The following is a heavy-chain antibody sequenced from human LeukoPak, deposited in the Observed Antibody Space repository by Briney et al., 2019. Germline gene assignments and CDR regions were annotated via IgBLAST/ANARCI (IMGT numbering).Heavy chain of an antibody. V-gene: IGHV4-39*01. CDR3: ARQRVGDGYYSDY. CDR2: IYYSGST. Sequence: SETLSLTCTVSGGSISSSSYYWGWIRQPPGKGLEWIGSIYYSGSTYYNPSLKSRVTISVDTSKNQFSLKLSSVTAAGTAVYDCARQRVGDGYYSDYWRQGTMVTVSS. D-gene: IGHD5-24*01. J-gene: IGHJ4*02. CDR1: GGSISSSSYY.